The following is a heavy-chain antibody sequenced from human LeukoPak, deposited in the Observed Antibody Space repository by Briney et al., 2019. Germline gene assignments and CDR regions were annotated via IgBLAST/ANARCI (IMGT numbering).Heavy chain of an antibody. CDR3: AKDCRVYDFWSGFDY. CDR2: IRYDGSNK. J-gene: IGHJ4*02. V-gene: IGHV3-30*02. Sequence: PGGSLRLSCAASGFTFSSYGMHWVRQAPGKGLEWVAFIRYDGSNKYYADSVKGRFTISRDNSKNTLYLQMNSLRAEDTAVYYCAKDCRVYDFWSGFDYWGQGTLVTVSS. D-gene: IGHD3-3*01. CDR1: GFTFSSYG.